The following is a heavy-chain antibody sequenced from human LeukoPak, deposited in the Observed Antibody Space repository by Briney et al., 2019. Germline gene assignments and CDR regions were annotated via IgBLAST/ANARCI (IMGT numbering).Heavy chain of an antibody. V-gene: IGHV3-30*18. Sequence: GGSLRLSCAASGFTFSTYDMHWVRQAPGKGLEWVAIISYDGGDKYYADSVKGRFTISRDNSKNTLYLQMNSLRAEDTAVYYCAKDFGEAAFDIWGQGTMVTVPS. CDR1: GFTFSTYD. J-gene: IGHJ3*02. CDR2: ISYDGGDK. CDR3: AKDFGEAAFDI. D-gene: IGHD3-10*01.